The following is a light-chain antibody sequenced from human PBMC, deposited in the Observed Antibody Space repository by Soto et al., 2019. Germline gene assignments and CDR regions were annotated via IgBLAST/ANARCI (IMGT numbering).Light chain of an antibody. CDR3: QQYSNWPLMYT. Sequence: EIVMTQSPATLSVSPGERATLSCRASQSISSNLVWYQQKPGQAPRLLIYGASTRATGIPARFSGSGSGTEFTLTISSLQSEDFAVYYCQQYSNWPLMYTFGQGTKLEIK. V-gene: IGKV3-15*01. CDR1: QSISSN. CDR2: GAS. J-gene: IGKJ2*01.